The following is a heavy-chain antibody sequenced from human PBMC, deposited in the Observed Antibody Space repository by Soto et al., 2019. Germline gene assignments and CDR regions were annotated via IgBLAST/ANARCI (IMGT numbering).Heavy chain of an antibody. CDR1: GFTFSSYS. D-gene: IGHD2-15*01. CDR2: ISSSSSYI. Sequence: PGGSLRLSCAASGFTFSSYSMNWVRQAPGKGLEWVSSISSSSSYIYYADSVKGRFTISRDNAKNSLYLQMNSLRAEDTAVYYCARDLTLEDYCSGGSCYSAFRTTAHDYWGQGTLVTVSS. V-gene: IGHV3-21*01. J-gene: IGHJ4*02. CDR3: ARDLTLEDYCSGGSCYSAFRTTAHDY.